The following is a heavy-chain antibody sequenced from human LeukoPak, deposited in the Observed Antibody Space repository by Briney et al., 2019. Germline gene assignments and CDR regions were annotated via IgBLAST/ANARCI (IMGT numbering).Heavy chain of an antibody. CDR2: INAGNGNT. J-gene: IGHJ4*02. CDR3: ARARRGVEMATIFDF. V-gene: IGHV1-3*01. D-gene: IGHD5-24*01. Sequence: GASVNVSCKASGYTFTSYAMHWVRQAPGQRLEWMGWINAGNGNTRYSQKLQGRVTITRDTSANTVYMELSSLRSGDTAVYYCARARRGVEMATIFDFWGQGTVVTVSS. CDR1: GYTFTSYA.